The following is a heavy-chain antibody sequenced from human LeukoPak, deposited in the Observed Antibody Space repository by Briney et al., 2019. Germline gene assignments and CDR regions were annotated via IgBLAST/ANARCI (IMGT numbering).Heavy chain of an antibody. D-gene: IGHD3-22*01. CDR1: GFTFSSYA. CDR2: ISGSGGST. CDR3: ARDLSSGYNPIMSY. Sequence: PGGSLRLSCAASGFTFSSYAMSWVRQAPGKGLEWVSVISGSGGSTYYADSVKGRFTISRDNAKNSLYLQMNSLRAEDTAVYYCARDLSSGYNPIMSYWGQGTLVTVSS. V-gene: IGHV3-23*01. J-gene: IGHJ4*02.